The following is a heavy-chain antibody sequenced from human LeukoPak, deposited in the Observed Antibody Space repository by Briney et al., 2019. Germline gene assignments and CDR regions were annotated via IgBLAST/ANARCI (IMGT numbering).Heavy chain of an antibody. J-gene: IGHJ4*02. CDR2: INYSGST. CDR3: ARMYYYGSGSYIPFDY. Sequence: SETLSLTCTVSGGSISSYYWTWIRQPPGKGLEWIGYINYSGSTKFNPSLKSRVTISVDTSKNQFSLKLSSVTAADTAVYYCARMYYYGSGSYIPFDYWGRGTLVTVSS. D-gene: IGHD3-10*01. CDR1: GGSISSYY. V-gene: IGHV4-59*01.